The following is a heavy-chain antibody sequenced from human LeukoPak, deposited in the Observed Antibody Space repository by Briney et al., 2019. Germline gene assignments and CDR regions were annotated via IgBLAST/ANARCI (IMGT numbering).Heavy chain of an antibody. CDR3: ARPGLLWFGELSPDV. V-gene: IGHV4-39*01. J-gene: IGHJ6*04. Sequence: SETLSLTCTVSGGSISSSSYYWGWIRQPPGKGLEWSGSIYCSGSTYYNPSLKSRVTISVDTSKNQFSLKLSSVTATDTAVYYCARPGLLWFGELSPDVWGKGTTVTVTS. D-gene: IGHD3-10*01. CDR1: GGSISSSSYY. CDR2: IYCSGST.